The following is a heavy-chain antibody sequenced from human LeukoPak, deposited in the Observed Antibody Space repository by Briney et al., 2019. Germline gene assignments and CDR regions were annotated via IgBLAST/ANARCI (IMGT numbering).Heavy chain of an antibody. CDR2: ISGSGGST. CDR1: GLTFSSYA. CDR3: AKGPSYSSGLADY. Sequence: GGSLRLSCAASGLTFSSYAMSWVRQAPGKGLEWVSAISGSGGSTYYADSVKGRFTISGDNSKNTLYLQMNSLRAEDTAVYYCAKGPSYSSGLADYWGQGTLVTVSS. V-gene: IGHV3-23*01. D-gene: IGHD6-19*01. J-gene: IGHJ4*02.